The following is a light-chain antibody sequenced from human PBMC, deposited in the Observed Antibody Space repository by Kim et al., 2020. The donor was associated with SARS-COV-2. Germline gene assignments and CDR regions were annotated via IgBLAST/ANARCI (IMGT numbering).Light chain of an antibody. Sequence: SVSRGHTASNTCSGEKLGDREAPWYQQRPGQSPLLVIYQHSKRPSGIPDRFSGSTSGNTATLTISGTQALDEADYYCQAWDSKTVIFGGGTQLTVL. CDR1: KLGDRE. CDR3: QAWDSKTVI. J-gene: IGLJ2*01. CDR2: QHS. V-gene: IGLV3-1*01.